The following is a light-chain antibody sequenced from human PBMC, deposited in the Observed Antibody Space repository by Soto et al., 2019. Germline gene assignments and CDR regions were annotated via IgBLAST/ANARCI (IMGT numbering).Light chain of an antibody. Sequence: EIVLTQSPATLSLSPGERATLPCWASQSVSNYFVWYQQKPGQAPRLLIYDASKRATGIPARFSGSGSGTDFTLTISSLEPEDFAVYYCQQYDILPITFGLGTRLEIK. V-gene: IGKV3-11*01. CDR1: QSVSNY. CDR2: DAS. J-gene: IGKJ5*01. CDR3: QQYDILPIT.